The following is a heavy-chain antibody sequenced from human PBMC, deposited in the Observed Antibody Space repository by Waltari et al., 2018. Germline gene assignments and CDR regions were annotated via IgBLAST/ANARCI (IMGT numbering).Heavy chain of an antibody. Sequence: EVQLVESGGGLVQPGGSLRLSCAASGFTFSSYWMSWVRQAPGKGLEWVANIKQDGSEKYYVDSVKGRFTISRDNAKNSLYLQMNSLRAEDTAVYYCARDRRPAAIPQYFQHWGQGTLVTVSS. J-gene: IGHJ1*01. CDR2: IKQDGSEK. D-gene: IGHD2-2*02. CDR3: ARDRRPAAIPQYFQH. CDR1: GFTFSSYW. V-gene: IGHV3-7*01.